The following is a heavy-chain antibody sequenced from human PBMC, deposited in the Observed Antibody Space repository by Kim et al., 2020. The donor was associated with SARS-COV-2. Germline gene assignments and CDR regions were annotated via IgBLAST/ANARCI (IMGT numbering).Heavy chain of an antibody. CDR1: GFTFSSYG. CDR3: AKVIWFGEPNDAFDI. V-gene: IGHV3-30*18. Sequence: GGSLRLSCAASGFTFSSYGMHWVRQAPGKGLEWVAVISYDGSNKYYADSVKGRFTISRDNSKNTLYLQMNSLRAEDTAVYYCAKVIWFGEPNDAFDIWGQGTMVTVSS. CDR2: ISYDGSNK. J-gene: IGHJ3*02. D-gene: IGHD3-10*01.